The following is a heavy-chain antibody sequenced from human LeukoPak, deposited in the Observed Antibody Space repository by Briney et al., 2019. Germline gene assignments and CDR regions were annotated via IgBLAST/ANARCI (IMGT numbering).Heavy chain of an antibody. CDR3: AKDPGYYYDSSGYSDY. V-gene: IGHV3-23*01. CDR2: ISGSGGST. J-gene: IGHJ4*02. D-gene: IGHD3-22*01. Sequence: GGSLRLSCAASGFTFSSYAMSWVRQAPGKGLEWVSAISGSGGSTYYADSVKGRFTISRDNSKNTLYLQMNSLRAEDTAVYYCAKDPGYYYDSSGYSDYWGQGTLVTVPS. CDR1: GFTFSSYA.